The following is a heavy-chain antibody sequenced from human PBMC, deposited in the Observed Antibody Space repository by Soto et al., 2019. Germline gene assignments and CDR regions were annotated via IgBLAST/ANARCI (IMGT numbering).Heavy chain of an antibody. CDR2: IIPMFGTA. CDR1: GGTFTTYA. J-gene: IGHJ4*02. Sequence: QVQLVQSGAEVKKPESSVKVSCKAPGGTFTTYAISWVRQAPGQGLEWMGGIIPMFGTADYAQRSQDRVPITADASTNTVCMELSSLRSEDTAVYFCASGIQLWLRRINNGYSGWGQGTLVTVSS. CDR3: ASGIQLWLRRINNGYSG. D-gene: IGHD5-18*01. V-gene: IGHV1-69*12.